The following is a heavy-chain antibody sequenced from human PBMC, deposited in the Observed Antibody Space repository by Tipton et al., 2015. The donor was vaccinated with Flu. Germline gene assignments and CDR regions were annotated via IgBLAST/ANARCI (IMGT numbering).Heavy chain of an antibody. CDR3: ARTKTAFYDYGDYFDY. CDR1: GGSFSEYY. CDR2: IYHTGST. V-gene: IGHV4-34*01. D-gene: IGHD4-17*01. J-gene: IGHJ4*02. Sequence: GLVKPSEALSLACAVNGGSFSEYYWSWIRQSPGKGLEWIGEIYHTGSTNYNPSLKSRVTMSIDTSKSQFSLSLNSVTAADTAVYYCARTKTAFYDYGDYFDYWGPGTPVTVSS.